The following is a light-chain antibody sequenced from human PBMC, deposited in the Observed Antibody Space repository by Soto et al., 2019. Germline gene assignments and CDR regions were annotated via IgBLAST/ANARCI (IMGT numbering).Light chain of an antibody. V-gene: IGKV3-15*01. J-gene: IGKJ2*01. CDR2: GAS. CDR3: QQYKNWPYT. Sequence: EIVMTQSPATLSVSPGERAALSCRASQSVSSNFAWYQQKPGQAPRLLIYGASTRATGIPARFSGSGSGTEVTLTISSLQSEDLAVYYCQQYKNWPYTFGQGTKLEIK. CDR1: QSVSSN.